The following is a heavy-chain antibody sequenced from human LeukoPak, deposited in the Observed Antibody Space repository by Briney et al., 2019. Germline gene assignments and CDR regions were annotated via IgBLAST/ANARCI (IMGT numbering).Heavy chain of an antibody. Sequence: KSGGSLRLSCAASGFTFSSYSMNWVRQAPGKGLEWVSSISSSSSYIYYADSVKGRFTISRDNAKNSLYLQMNSLRAEDTAVYYCARASMVRGSEWFDPWGQGTLVTVSS. J-gene: IGHJ5*02. CDR3: ARASMVRGSEWFDP. CDR1: GFTFSSYS. D-gene: IGHD3-10*01. V-gene: IGHV3-21*01. CDR2: ISSSSSYI.